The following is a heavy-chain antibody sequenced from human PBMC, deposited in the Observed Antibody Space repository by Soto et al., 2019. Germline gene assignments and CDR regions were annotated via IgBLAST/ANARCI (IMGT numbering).Heavy chain of an antibody. Sequence: EVQLVESGGGLVQPGRSLRLSCAASGFTFDDHAMHWVRQGPGTGLEWVSGISWTSGTIVYAASVKARFTISRDNTKNSLYLQMDSRRREDTALHYCGKDIKSTGWYFGLDVWGEGTTVTVAS. V-gene: IGHV3-9*01. CDR2: ISWTSGTI. J-gene: IGHJ6*04. CDR1: GFTFDDHA. D-gene: IGHD6-19*01. CDR3: GKDIKSTGWYFGLDV.